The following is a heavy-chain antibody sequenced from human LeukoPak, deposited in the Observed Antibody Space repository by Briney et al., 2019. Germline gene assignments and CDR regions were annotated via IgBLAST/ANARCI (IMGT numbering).Heavy chain of an antibody. D-gene: IGHD6-19*01. CDR2: IYYSGST. Sequence: SETLSLTCTVSGGSISSYYWSWIRQPPGKGLEWIGYIYYSGSTNYNPSLKSRVTISVDTSKNQFSLKLSSVTAADTAVYYCARDGVAVAGPIDWYFDLWGRGTLVTVSS. CDR3: ARDGVAVAGPIDWYFDL. J-gene: IGHJ2*01. CDR1: GGSISSYY. V-gene: IGHV4-59*01.